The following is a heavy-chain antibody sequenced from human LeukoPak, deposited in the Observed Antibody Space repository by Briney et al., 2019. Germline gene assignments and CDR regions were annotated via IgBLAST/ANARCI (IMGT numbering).Heavy chain of an antibody. J-gene: IGHJ4*02. Sequence: GGSLGLSCAASGFPFSSHVMNWVRQAPGKGLGWVSGIRGVGTTEYADSVKGRFTISRDNSKNMVYLQMNSLRAEDTAVYYCAKGVITSSTFDCWGQGTLVTVSS. D-gene: IGHD2-2*01. CDR2: IRGVGTT. CDR1: GFPFSSHV. V-gene: IGHV3-23*01. CDR3: AKGVITSSTFDC.